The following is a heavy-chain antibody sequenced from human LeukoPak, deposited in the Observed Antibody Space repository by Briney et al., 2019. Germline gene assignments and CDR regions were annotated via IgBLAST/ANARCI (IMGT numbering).Heavy chain of an antibody. CDR2: INHSGST. V-gene: IGHV4-34*01. CDR1: GGSFSGYY. CDR3: ARGSYPHPAQIAVVPAAIRGIFDY. Sequence: SETLSLTCAVYGGSFSGYYWSWIRQPPGKGLEWIGEINHSGSTNYNPSLKSRVTISVDTSKNQFSLKLNSVTAADTAVYYCARGSYPHPAQIAVVPAAIRGIFDYWGQGALVTVSS. D-gene: IGHD2-2*01. J-gene: IGHJ4*02.